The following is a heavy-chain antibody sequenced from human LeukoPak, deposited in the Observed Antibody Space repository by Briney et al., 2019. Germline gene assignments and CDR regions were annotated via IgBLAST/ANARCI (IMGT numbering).Heavy chain of an antibody. CDR3: ARDRSSSGYYESNRFDP. V-gene: IGHV3-7*01. J-gene: IGHJ5*02. CDR1: GFTFSSYW. D-gene: IGHD3-22*01. Sequence: GGSLRLSCAASGFTFSSYWMSWVRQAPGKGLEWVANIKQDGSEKYYVDSVKGRFTISRDNAKNSLYLQMNSLRAEDTAVYYCARDRSSSGYYESNRFDPWGQGTLVTVSS. CDR2: IKQDGSEK.